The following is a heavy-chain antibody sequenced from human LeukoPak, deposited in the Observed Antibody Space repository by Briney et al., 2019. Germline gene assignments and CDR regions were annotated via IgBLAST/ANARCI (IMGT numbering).Heavy chain of an antibody. V-gene: IGHV1-18*01. CDR2: ISAYNAKT. J-gene: IGHJ6*03. CDR1: GYTFTSYG. Sequence: ASVKVSCKASGYTFTSYGISWVRQAPGQGLEWMGWISAYNAKTNYAQKLQGRVTMTTDTSTSTAYMELRSLRSDDTAVYYCARHRGGYDYYYYYMDVWGKGTTVTVSS. CDR3: ARHRGGYDYYYYYMDV. D-gene: IGHD5-12*01.